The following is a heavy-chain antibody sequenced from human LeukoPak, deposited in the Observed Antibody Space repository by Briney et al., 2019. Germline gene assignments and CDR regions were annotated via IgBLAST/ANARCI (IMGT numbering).Heavy chain of an antibody. J-gene: IGHJ4*02. D-gene: IGHD4-17*01. CDR3: AKNVRWSTFDY. V-gene: IGHV3-23*01. Sequence: GGSLRLSCSASGFSLSDYGMSWVRQAPGKGLEWVSAISGSGDSTYYADSVKGRFTISRDNSKNTLYLQMNSLRAEDTAVYYCAKNVRWSTFDYWGQGTLVTVSS. CDR2: ISGSGDST. CDR1: GFSLSDYG.